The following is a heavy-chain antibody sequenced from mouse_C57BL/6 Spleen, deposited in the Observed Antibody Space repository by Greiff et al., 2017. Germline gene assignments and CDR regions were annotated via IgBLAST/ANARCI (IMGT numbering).Heavy chain of an antibody. Sequence: EVHLVESGAELVRPGASVKLSCTASGFNIKDDYMHWVKQRPEQGLEWIGWIDPENGDTEYASKFQGKATITAATSSNTAYLQLSSLTSEDTAVYYCTLTWDGRLAMDDWGKGTSVTVSS. D-gene: IGHD4-1*01. V-gene: IGHV14-4*01. CDR3: TLTWDGRLAMDD. J-gene: IGHJ4*01. CDR1: GFNIKDDY. CDR2: IDPENGDT.